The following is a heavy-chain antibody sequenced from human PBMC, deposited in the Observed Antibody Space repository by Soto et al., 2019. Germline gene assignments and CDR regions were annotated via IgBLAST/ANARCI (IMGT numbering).Heavy chain of an antibody. V-gene: IGHV1-69*04. CDR1: GDTFSFYS. CDR3: AIIYVSGYRAFAY. Sequence: QVQLVQSGAEVKRPGSSVKVSCKASGDTFSFYSINWVRQAPGLGLEWMGRVNPILSMSNYAQRFQGRVRRTAKKSTNTAYRDLGGLGSEDAAMYSGAIIYVSGYRAFAYGGQGAL. CDR2: VNPILSMS. J-gene: IGHJ4*02. D-gene: IGHD3-10*01.